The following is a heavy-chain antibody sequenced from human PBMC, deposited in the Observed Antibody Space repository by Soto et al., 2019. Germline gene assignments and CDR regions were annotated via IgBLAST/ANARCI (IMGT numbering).Heavy chain of an antibody. J-gene: IGHJ5*02. D-gene: IGHD6-6*01. Sequence: ILSLTCTGSGGSVSSGSYYWSWIRQPPLKVLEWIGYIYYSGSTNYNPSLKSRVTISVYTSKNQFSLKLSSVTAADTAVYDCAREGAAQSELVWFDPWGQRTLDTVSS. CDR1: GGSVSSGSYY. CDR3: AREGAAQSELVWFDP. CDR2: IYYSGST. V-gene: IGHV4-61*01.